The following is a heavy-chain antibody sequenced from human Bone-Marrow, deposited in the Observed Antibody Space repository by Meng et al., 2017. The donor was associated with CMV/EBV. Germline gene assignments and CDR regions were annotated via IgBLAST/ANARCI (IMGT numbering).Heavy chain of an antibody. CDR2: ISSSGST. Sequence: GESLKISCAASGFTFSSYEMNWVRQAPGKGLEWVSYISSSGSTYYADSVKGRFTISRDNSKNTLYLQMNSLRAEDTAVYYCAKEFRFLYPAPQYYFDYWGQGTLVTVSS. V-gene: IGHV3-23*01. J-gene: IGHJ4*02. CDR3: AKEFRFLYPAPQYYFDY. D-gene: IGHD3-3*01. CDR1: GFTFSSYE.